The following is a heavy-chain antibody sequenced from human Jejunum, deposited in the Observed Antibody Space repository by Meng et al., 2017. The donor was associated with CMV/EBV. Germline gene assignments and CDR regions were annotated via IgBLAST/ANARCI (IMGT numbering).Heavy chain of an antibody. CDR3: AHFVGGYYPSRPDY. D-gene: IGHD1-26*01. CDR2: IYRGDDK. J-gene: IGHJ4*02. CDR1: GFSPSTSGEG. V-gene: IGHV2-5*02. Sequence: QITLKESGPTLVNPPQTLPLTCSFSGFSPSTSGEGVGWIRQPPGKALEWLALIYRGDDKRYSPSLNSRLTIAKDTSKNEVVLTLTNMGPIDTGTYYCAHFVGGYYPSRPDYWGQGTLVTVSS.